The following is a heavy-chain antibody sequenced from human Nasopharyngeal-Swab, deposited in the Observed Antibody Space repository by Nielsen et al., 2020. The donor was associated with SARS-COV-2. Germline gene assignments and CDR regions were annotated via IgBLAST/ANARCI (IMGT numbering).Heavy chain of an antibody. V-gene: IGHV3-11*01. CDR2: ISSSGSTI. CDR1: GFTFSDYY. Sequence: GESLKISCAASGFTFSDYYMSWIRQAPGKGLEWVSYISSSGSTIYYADSVKGRFTISRDNSKNTLYLQMNSLRAEDTAVYYCAKGLGSGSYYNWVYFDYWGQGTLVTVSS. D-gene: IGHD3-10*01. CDR3: AKGLGSGSYYNWVYFDY. J-gene: IGHJ4*02.